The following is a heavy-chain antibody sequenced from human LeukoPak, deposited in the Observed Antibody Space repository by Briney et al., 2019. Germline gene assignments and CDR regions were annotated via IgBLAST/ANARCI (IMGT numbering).Heavy chain of an antibody. J-gene: IGHJ3*02. Sequence: GGSLRLSCAASGFTFSSYGMHWVRQAPGKGLEWVAFIRYDGSNKYYADSVKGRFTISRDNSKNTLYLQMNSLRAEDTAVYYCAKDGSIAVACAFDIWGQGTVVTVSS. CDR2: IRYDGSNK. V-gene: IGHV3-30*02. CDR3: AKDGSIAVACAFDI. D-gene: IGHD6-19*01. CDR1: GFTFSSYG.